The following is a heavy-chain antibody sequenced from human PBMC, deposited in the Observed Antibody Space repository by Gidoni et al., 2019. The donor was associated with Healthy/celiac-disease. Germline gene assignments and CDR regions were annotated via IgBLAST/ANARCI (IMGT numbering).Heavy chain of an antibody. J-gene: IGHJ4*02. CDR1: GFTFDDYA. CDR2: ISWNSGSI. CDR3: AKHSPSIAAAGTRGY. D-gene: IGHD6-13*01. V-gene: IGHV3-9*01. Sequence: EVQLVESGGGLVQPGSSLRLSCAASGFTFDDYAMHWVRQAPGKGLEWVSGISWNSGSIGYADSVKGRFTISRDNAKNSLYLQMNSLRAEDTALYYCAKHSPSIAAAGTRGYWGQGTLVTVSS.